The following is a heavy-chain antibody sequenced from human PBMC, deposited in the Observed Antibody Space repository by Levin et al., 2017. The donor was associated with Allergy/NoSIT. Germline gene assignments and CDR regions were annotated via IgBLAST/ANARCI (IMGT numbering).Heavy chain of an antibody. CDR3: ARDFAGNAEYFQH. J-gene: IGHJ1*01. Sequence: GGSLRLSCAASGFTFSSYSMNWVRQAPGKGLEWVSSISSSSSYIYYADSVKGRFTISRDNAKNSLYLQMNSLRAEDTAVYYCARDFAGNAEYFQHWGQGTLVTVSS. CDR1: GFTFSSYS. CDR2: ISSSSSYI. D-gene: IGHD6-13*01. V-gene: IGHV3-21*01.